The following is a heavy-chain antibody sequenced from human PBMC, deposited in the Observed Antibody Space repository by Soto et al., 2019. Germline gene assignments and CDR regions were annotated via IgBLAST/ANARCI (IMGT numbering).Heavy chain of an antibody. Sequence: QITLNESGPTQVKPRQTLTLTCTFSGFSLTTSGVGVGWIRQSPGKAPAWLVLIYWDDDKRYSPSLNSRLTITKDTSKNQVVLTMADLDPADTATYYCAPCVLRTVFGLVTTTQIYFDFWGQGTPVAVSS. CDR1: GFSLTTSGVG. J-gene: IGHJ4*02. V-gene: IGHV2-5*02. D-gene: IGHD3-3*01. CDR2: IYWDDDK. CDR3: APCVLRTVFGLVTTTQIYFDF.